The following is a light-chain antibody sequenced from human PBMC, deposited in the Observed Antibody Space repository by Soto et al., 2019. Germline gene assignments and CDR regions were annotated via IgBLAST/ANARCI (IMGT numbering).Light chain of an antibody. J-gene: IGLJ1*01. CDR2: DDT. CDR1: TIGSES. CDR3: QVWDGSRDHCV. V-gene: IGLV3-21*02. Sequence: SYELTQPPSVSVAPGQTSRISCGGDTIGSESVHWYQQKPGQAPVLVVYDDTDRPSGIPERFSGSSSGTTATLTISRVEAGDEADYYCQVWDGSRDHCVFGTGTTVTVL.